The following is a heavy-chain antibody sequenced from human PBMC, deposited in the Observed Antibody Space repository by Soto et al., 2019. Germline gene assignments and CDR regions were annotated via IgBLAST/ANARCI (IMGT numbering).Heavy chain of an antibody. CDR2: IRSSSSYI. CDR1: GIAFSSYL. V-gene: IGHV3-21*04. CDR3: ASEMGVVDFWTGYLAPPGYYYGMDF. D-gene: IGHD3-3*01. Sequence: LXLSFAASGIAFSSYLMNWGSQAPGKGLEWVSSIRSSSSYIYYANSVSGRFTVSRDNAKNSLYLQMNSVRAEDTAVYYCASEMGVVDFWTGYLAPPGYYYGMDFWGQGTPVTVYS. J-gene: IGHJ6*02.